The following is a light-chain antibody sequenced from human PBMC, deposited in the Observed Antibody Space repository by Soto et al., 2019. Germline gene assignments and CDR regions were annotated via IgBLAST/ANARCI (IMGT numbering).Light chain of an antibody. J-gene: IGKJ2*01. V-gene: IGKV1-5*03. CDR1: QSIDSW. CDR2: RAS. CDR3: QQYKTYMYT. Sequence: DIQMTQSPSTLSASLGDRVTITCRASQSIDSWLAWYQQKPGKAPKLLIYRASSLESGVPSRFSGSGSGTEFTLTISSLQPDDFATYYCQQYKTYMYTFAQGTKLEIK.